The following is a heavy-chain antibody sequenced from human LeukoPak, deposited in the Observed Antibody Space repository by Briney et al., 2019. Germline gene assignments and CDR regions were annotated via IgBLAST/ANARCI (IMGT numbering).Heavy chain of an antibody. V-gene: IGHV3-9*03. Sequence: GGSLRLSCAASGFTFSSYWMHWVRQAPGKGLEWVSGISWNSGSIGYADSVKGRFTISRDNAKNSLYLQMNSLRAEDMALYYCAKARVRITMIVVDDAFDIWGQGTMVTVSS. CDR1: GFTFSSYW. CDR2: ISWNSGSI. J-gene: IGHJ3*02. CDR3: AKARVRITMIVVDDAFDI. D-gene: IGHD3-22*01.